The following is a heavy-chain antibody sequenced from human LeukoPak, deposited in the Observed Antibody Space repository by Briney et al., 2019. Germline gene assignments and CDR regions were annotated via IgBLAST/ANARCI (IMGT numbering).Heavy chain of an antibody. CDR2: IYYSGST. Sequence: SETLSLTCTVSGVSISSYYWSWIRQPPGKGLESVGYIYYSGSTYYNPSLKSRVTISVDTSKNQFSLKLSSVTAADTAVYYCARAGYYYGSGSYYNTPHFDYWGQGTLVTVSS. D-gene: IGHD3-10*01. J-gene: IGHJ4*02. V-gene: IGHV4-59*01. CDR1: GVSISSYY. CDR3: ARAGYYYGSGSYYNTPHFDY.